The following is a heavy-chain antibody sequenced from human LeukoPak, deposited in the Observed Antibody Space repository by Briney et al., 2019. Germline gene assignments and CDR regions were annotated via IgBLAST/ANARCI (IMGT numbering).Heavy chain of an antibody. D-gene: IGHD5/OR15-5a*01. CDR3: TTLRLALAYGVDV. V-gene: IGHV3-15*01. CDR1: GFTFSNAW. Sequence: GGSLRLSCAASGFTFSNAWMSWVRQAPGQGLEWIGRIKSKTDGETTEYAAPVKGRFTISRDDSKNTLYLQLNSLKTEDTAVYYCTTLRLALAYGVDVWGQGATVTVSS. CDR2: IKSKTDGETT. J-gene: IGHJ6*02.